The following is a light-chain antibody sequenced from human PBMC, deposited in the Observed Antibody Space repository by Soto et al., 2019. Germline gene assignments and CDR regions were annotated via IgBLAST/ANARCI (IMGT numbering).Light chain of an antibody. V-gene: IGLV2-14*01. CDR3: SSYTSISTPWV. J-gene: IGLJ3*02. CDR1: SSDVGGYNY. CDR2: EVS. Sequence: QSALTQPASVSGSPGQSITISCTGTSSDVGGYNYVSWYQQHPGKAPKLMIYEVSNRPSGVSNRFSGSKSGNTASLTISGLQAEDEADYYCSSYTSISTPWVFGVGTKLTVL.